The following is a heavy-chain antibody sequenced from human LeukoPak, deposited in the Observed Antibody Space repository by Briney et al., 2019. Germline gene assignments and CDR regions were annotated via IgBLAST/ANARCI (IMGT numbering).Heavy chain of an antibody. Sequence: GGSLRLSCAASVFTFSSYSMNWVRQAPGKGLEWGSSISSSSSYIYYADSVKGRFTISRDNAKNSLYLQMNSLRAEDTAVYYCATSRYSSSWAPRGGWGQGTLVTVSS. CDR2: ISSSSSYI. J-gene: IGHJ4*02. D-gene: IGHD6-13*01. V-gene: IGHV3-21*01. CDR1: VFTFSSYS. CDR3: ATSRYSSSWAPRGG.